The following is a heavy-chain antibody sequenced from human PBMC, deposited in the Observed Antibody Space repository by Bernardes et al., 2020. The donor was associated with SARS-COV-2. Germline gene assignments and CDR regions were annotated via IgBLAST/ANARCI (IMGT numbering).Heavy chain of an antibody. CDR1: GFIFKTYG. CDR3: GRRTSFRFFDWPRGSCDIDL. Sequence: GGSLRLSCTTSGFIFKTYGMHWVRQAPGKGLDWVAVISHDGSEEYYSDSVKGRFTISRDNSKNELYLQMNSLRVDDTAVYYCGRRTSFRFFDWPRGSCDIDLWGQGSLVTVSS. CDR2: ISHDGSEE. V-gene: IGHV3-30*03. D-gene: IGHD3-9*01. J-gene: IGHJ4*02.